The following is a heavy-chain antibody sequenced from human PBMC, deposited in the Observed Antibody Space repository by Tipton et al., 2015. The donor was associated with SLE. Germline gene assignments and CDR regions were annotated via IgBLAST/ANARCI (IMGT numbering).Heavy chain of an antibody. CDR1: DDSITNSRYY. D-gene: IGHD3-16*01. Sequence: TLSLTCTVSDDSITNSRYYWAWIRQPPGKGLQWIGSVSFSRTVDYDPSLTSRISVSLDTSKKQLSLKLASVTAADTAAYYCVRSYQGMDWGQGTLVTVSS. CDR2: VSFSRTV. V-gene: IGHV4-39*07. CDR3: VRSYQGMD. J-gene: IGHJ4*02.